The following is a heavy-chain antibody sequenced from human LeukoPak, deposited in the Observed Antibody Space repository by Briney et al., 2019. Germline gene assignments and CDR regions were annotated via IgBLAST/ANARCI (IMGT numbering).Heavy chain of an antibody. V-gene: IGHV1-18*01. CDR3: SRDRSLKFYYMDV. Sequence: ASAKVSCKASGYIFTSYGISWARQAPGRGLEWTGWISIDNGNTNYVQNLQGRVSMSRDTFTSTVYMELRSLTSDDTAVYYCSRDRSLKFYYMDVWGRGTTVIISS. CDR1: GYIFTSYG. J-gene: IGHJ6*03. CDR2: ISIDNGNT.